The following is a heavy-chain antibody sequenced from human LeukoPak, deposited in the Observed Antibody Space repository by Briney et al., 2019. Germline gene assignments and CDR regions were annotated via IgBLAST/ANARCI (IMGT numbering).Heavy chain of an antibody. J-gene: IGHJ3*02. Sequence: SVKVSSKASGGTFSIYAISWVRQAPGQGLEWMGRIIPIFGTANYAQKFQGRVTITTDESTSTAYMELSSLRSEDTAVYYCASTYYYVGGDAFDIWGQGTMVTVSS. V-gene: IGHV1-69*05. CDR3: ASTYYYVGGDAFDI. D-gene: IGHD3-10*02. CDR2: IIPIFGTA. CDR1: GGTFSIYA.